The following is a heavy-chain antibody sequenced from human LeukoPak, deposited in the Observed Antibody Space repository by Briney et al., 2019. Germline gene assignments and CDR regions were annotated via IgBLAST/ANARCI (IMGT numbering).Heavy chain of an antibody. J-gene: IGHJ4*02. CDR3: AKSWIHSYGFFQGFDY. V-gene: IGHV7-4-1*02. Sequence: ASVKVSCKASGYTFTSYAMNWVQQAPGQGLEWMGWINTNTGNPTYAQGFTGRFVFSLDTSVSTAYLQISSLKAEDTAVYYCAKSWIHSYGFFQGFDYWGQGTLVTVSS. CDR1: GYTFTSYA. CDR2: INTNTGNP. D-gene: IGHD5-18*01.